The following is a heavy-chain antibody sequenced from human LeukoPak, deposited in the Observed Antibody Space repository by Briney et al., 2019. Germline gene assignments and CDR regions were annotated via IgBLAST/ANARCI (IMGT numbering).Heavy chain of an antibody. J-gene: IGHJ4*02. CDR3: ARGHSSGWYSDYFDF. Sequence: PGGSLRLSCATSGFTFSNYGMHWVRQAPGKGLEWVAVIWHDGSNKYYGDSVKGRFTISRDNSKNTMYLQMHILRVEDTAVYYCARGHSSGWYSDYFDFWGQGTLVTVSS. D-gene: IGHD6-19*01. CDR2: IWHDGSNK. CDR1: GFTFSNYG. V-gene: IGHV3-33*01.